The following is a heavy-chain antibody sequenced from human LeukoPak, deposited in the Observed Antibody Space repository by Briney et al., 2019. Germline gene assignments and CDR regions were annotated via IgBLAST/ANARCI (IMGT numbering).Heavy chain of an antibody. J-gene: IGHJ4*02. Sequence: KPSETLSLTCAVYGGSFSGYYWSWIRQPPGKGLEWIGEINHSGSTNYNPSLKSRVTISVDTSKNQFSLKLSSVTAADTAVYYCARGQSIRYDFWSGYYGYWGQGTLVTVSS. CDR3: ARGQSIRYDFWSGYYGY. V-gene: IGHV4-34*01. CDR2: INHSGST. D-gene: IGHD3-3*01. CDR1: GGSFSGYY.